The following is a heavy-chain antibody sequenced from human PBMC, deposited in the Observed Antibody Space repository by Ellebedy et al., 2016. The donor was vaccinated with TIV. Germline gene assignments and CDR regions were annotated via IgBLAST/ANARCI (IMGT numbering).Heavy chain of an antibody. V-gene: IGHV5-51*01. Sequence: GGSLRLSCKGSGYSFTTYWIGWVRQMPGKGLEWMGIIYPGDSDTRYSPSFQGHVTISADKSISTAYLQWSSLKASDTAMYYCARHDSGSYFDYWGQGTLVTVSS. CDR2: IYPGDSDT. J-gene: IGHJ4*02. CDR1: GYSFTTYW. D-gene: IGHD1-26*01. CDR3: ARHDSGSYFDY.